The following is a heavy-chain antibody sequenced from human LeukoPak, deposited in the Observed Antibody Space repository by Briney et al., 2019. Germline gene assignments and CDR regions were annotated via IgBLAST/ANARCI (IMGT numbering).Heavy chain of an antibody. J-gene: IGHJ4*02. D-gene: IGHD3/OR15-3a*01. V-gene: IGHV4-39*01. CDR2: IFYTGNT. CDR1: SGSISTSNYY. Sequence: SETLSLTCTVSSGSISTSNYYWGWVRQPPGKALEWIGNIFYTGNTYYNASLKSQVPISIDTSKNQFSLKLTSVTAADTAVYYCARQTGSGLFILPGGQGTLVTVSS. CDR3: ARQTGSGLFILP.